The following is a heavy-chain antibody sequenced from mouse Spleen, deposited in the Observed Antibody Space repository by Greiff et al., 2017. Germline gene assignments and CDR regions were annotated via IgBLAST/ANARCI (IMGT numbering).Heavy chain of an antibody. D-gene: IGHD2-10*02. CDR1: GFTFSSYA. J-gene: IGHJ1*01. CDR2: ISSGGSYT. Sequence: EVTLVESGGGLVKPGGSLKLSCAASGFTFSSYAMSWVRQTPEKRLEWVATISSGGSYTYYPDSVKGRLTISRDNAKNTLYLQMSSLRSEDTAMYYCARQYGNRYWYFDVWGAGTTVTVSS. CDR3: ARQYGNRYWYFDV. V-gene: IGHV5-9-1*01.